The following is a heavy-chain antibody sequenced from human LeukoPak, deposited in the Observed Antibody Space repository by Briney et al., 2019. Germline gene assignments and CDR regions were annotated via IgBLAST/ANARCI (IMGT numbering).Heavy chain of an antibody. CDR1: GYTFTGYY. V-gene: IGHV1-69*05. Sequence: SVKVSCKASGYTFTGYYMHWVRQAPGQGLEWMGGIIPIFGTANYAQKFQGRVTITTDESTSTAYMELSSLRSEDTAVYYCARHWNATTYYYHYMDVWGKGTTVTVSS. CDR2: IIPIFGTA. D-gene: IGHD1-1*01. J-gene: IGHJ6*03. CDR3: ARHWNATTYYYHYMDV.